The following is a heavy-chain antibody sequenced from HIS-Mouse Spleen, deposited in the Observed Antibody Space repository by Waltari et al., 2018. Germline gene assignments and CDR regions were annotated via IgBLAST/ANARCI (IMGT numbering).Heavy chain of an antibody. CDR2: ISYDGSNK. V-gene: IGHV3-30-3*01. D-gene: IGHD6-13*01. Sequence: QVQLVESGGGVVQPGRSLRLPCAASGFPFSSYAMHWVRQAPGKGLEWVAVISYDGSNKYYADSVKGRFTISRDNSKNTLYLQMNSLRAEDTAVYYCAREGSFYYFDYWGQGTLVTVSS. CDR3: AREGSFYYFDY. J-gene: IGHJ4*02. CDR1: GFPFSSYA.